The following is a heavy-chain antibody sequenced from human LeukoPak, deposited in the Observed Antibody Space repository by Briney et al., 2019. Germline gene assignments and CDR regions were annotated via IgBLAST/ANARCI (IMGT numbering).Heavy chain of an antibody. CDR3: ARLSYSNYAWYGMDV. CDR1: GGSISSYY. D-gene: IGHD4-11*01. Sequence: SETLSLTCTVSGGSISSYYWTWIRQPPGHGLEWIGYIYYSGSTNCNPSLKSRVTISVDTSKNQFSLKLSSGTAADTAVYYCARLSYSNYAWYGMDVWGQGTTVTVSS. J-gene: IGHJ6*02. CDR2: IYYSGST. V-gene: IGHV4-59*01.